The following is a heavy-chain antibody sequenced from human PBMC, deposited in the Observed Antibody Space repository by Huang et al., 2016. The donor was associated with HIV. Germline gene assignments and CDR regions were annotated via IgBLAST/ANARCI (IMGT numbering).Heavy chain of an antibody. D-gene: IGHD3-22*01. Sequence: EVQLVESGGGLVQPGGSLRLSSASAGFSISSYWMHWVRQGPGKGRVWVSSINSDGSSTSYEDSVKGRFTISRDNAKNTLYLQMNSLRAEDTAVYYCARDPRIQSWLNFFDYWGQGTLVSVSS. V-gene: IGHV3-74*01. J-gene: IGHJ4*02. CDR2: INSDGSST. CDR1: GFSISSYW. CDR3: ARDPRIQSWLNFFDY.